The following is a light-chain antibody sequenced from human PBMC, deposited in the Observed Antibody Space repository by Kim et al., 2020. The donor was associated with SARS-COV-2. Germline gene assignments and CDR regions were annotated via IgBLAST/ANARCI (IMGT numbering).Light chain of an antibody. CDR2: EDS. CDR3: QSYDSSNPSWV. J-gene: IGLJ3*02. CDR1: SGSIARNY. Sequence: IPLSCPRSSGSIARNYVQWYQQRPGSAPTTVIYEDSQRPSGVPGRFSGSIDSSSNSASLTIAELKTEDEADYYCQSYDSSNPSWVFGGGTQLTVL. V-gene: IGLV6-57*03.